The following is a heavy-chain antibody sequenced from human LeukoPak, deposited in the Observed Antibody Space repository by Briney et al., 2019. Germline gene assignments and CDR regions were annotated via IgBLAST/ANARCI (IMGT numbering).Heavy chain of an antibody. Sequence: PGXXLXLSCXASGXTFSXYXXHWVRQAPGKGLEWXAVISYDGSNKYYADSVKGRFTISRDNSKNTLYLQMNSLRAEDTAVYYCARDSVTYRGFDYWGQGTLVTVSS. V-gene: IGHV3-30-3*01. CDR3: ARDSVTYRGFDY. J-gene: IGHJ4*02. CDR2: ISYDGSNK. CDR1: GXTFSXYX. D-gene: IGHD4-11*01.